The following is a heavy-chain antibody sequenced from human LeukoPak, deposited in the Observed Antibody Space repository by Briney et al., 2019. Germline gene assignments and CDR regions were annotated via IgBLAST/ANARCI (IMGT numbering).Heavy chain of an antibody. D-gene: IGHD3-16*01. CDR2: IYSGGST. J-gene: IGHJ4*02. Sequence: GGSLSPSCAASGFTPSSNYISWVRPAPGEGLGWVSGIYSGGSTNYPDSVKGRSTISRDNPKDTLYLRINSLRAKTTPVYNCARERSGGSCLAYSSQRTLVTVPS. CDR3: ARERSGGSCLAY. CDR1: GFTPSSNY. V-gene: IGHV3-66*01.